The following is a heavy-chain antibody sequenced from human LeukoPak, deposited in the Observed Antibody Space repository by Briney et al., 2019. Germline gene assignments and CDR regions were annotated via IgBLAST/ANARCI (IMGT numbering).Heavy chain of an antibody. CDR3: AKRTWIQLWPDAFDI. CDR2: IRYDGSNK. Sequence: GSLRLSCAASGFTFSSYGMHWVRQALGKGLEWVAFIRYDGSNKYYADSVKGRFTISRDNSKNTLYLQMNSLRAEDTAVYYCAKRTWIQLWPDAFDIWGQGTTVTVSS. J-gene: IGHJ3*02. CDR1: GFTFSSYG. D-gene: IGHD5-18*01. V-gene: IGHV3-30*02.